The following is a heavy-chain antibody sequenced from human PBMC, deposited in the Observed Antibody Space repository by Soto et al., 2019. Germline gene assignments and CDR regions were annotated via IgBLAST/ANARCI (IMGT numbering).Heavy chain of an antibody. D-gene: IGHD6-6*01. V-gene: IGHV1-69*01. CDR3: SRVVYSSSYGMDV. J-gene: IGHJ6*02. CDR1: RGTFSSYA. Sequence: QVQLVQSGAEVKKPGSSVKVSCKASRGTFSSYAISWVRQAPGQGLEWRGGIIPIFGTANYAHKFQGSVTITADEATSTAAMELSSLRSEDTAVYYCSRVVYSSSYGMDVWGQGTTVTVYS. CDR2: IIPIFGTA.